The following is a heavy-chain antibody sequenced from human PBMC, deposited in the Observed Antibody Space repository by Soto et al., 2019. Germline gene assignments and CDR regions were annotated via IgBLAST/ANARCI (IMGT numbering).Heavy chain of an antibody. CDR2: ISHVETT. CDR1: GVTISYGGYS. CDR3: SSYHRYDYLDF. J-gene: IGHJ4*02. Sequence: PSGTLSLTCSVSGVTISYGGYSWSWIRQSPGKGLEWLGYISHVETTYYNPSFQSRFSLSIYWTRSQFSLVLCFMTGADKAVYFCSSYHRYDYLDFWGQGNQVTLST. D-gene: IGHD3-16*01. V-gene: IGHV4-30-2*06.